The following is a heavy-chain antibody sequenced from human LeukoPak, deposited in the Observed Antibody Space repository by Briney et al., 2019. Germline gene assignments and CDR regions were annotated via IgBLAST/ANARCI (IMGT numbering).Heavy chain of an antibody. CDR1: GDSMNSYY. Sequence: SETLSLTCTVSGDSMNSYYWSWIRQPPGKGLEWIGYIYYSGSTKYNPSLKSRLTISVDTSKNQFSLKLSSVTAADTAVYYCARIREWYGMDVWGQGTTVTVSS. CDR3: ARIREWYGMDV. D-gene: IGHD3-3*01. V-gene: IGHV4-59*01. J-gene: IGHJ6*02. CDR2: IYYSGST.